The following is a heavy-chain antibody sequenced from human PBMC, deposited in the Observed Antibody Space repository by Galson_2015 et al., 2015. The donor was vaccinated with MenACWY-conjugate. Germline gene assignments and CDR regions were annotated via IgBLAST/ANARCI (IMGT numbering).Heavy chain of an antibody. V-gene: IGHV1-69-2*01. CDR1: GYTFTDYY. D-gene: IGHD6-6*01. CDR3: ATGTHGAMYSSSSLGAFDI. CDR2: VDPEDGET. Sequence: QSGAEVKKPGESLRISCKVSGYTFTDYYMHWVQQAPGKGLEWMGLVDPEDGETIYAEKFQGRVTITADTSTDTAYMELSSLRSEDTAVYYCATGTHGAMYSSSSLGAFDIWGQGTMVTVSS. J-gene: IGHJ3*02.